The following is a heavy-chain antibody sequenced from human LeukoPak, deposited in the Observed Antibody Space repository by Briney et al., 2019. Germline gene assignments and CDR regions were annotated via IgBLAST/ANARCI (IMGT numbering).Heavy chain of an antibody. Sequence: GGSLRLSCAASGFTFSSYAMSWVRQAPGKGLEWLSGISLDGATTYYAGSVEGRFTISRDNSKNTLYLQMNSLRADDTAVYYCVKDHGWLLYSWGQGTLVTVSS. CDR2: ISLDGATT. D-gene: IGHD3-9*01. CDR3: VKDHGWLLYS. V-gene: IGHV3-23*01. J-gene: IGHJ4*02. CDR1: GFTFSSYA.